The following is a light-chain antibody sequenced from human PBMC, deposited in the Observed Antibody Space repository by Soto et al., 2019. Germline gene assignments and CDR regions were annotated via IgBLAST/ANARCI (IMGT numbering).Light chain of an antibody. Sequence: QSVLTQLPSASGTPGQRVTISCSGSSSNIEGNTVKWYRQLPGTAPKLLIYSNNQRPSGVPARFSGSKSGTSASLAISGLQSEDEADYYCAAWDDSLNGYVFGTGTKVTVL. CDR3: AAWDDSLNGYV. CDR1: SSNIEGNT. CDR2: SNN. V-gene: IGLV1-44*01. J-gene: IGLJ1*01.